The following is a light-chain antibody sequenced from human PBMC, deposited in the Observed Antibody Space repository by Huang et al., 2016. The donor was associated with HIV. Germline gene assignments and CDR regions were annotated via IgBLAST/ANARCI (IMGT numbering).Light chain of an antibody. CDR1: QSIGPY. CDR3: QQRTT. V-gene: IGKV3-11*01. CDR2: DAF. J-gene: IGKJ3*01. Sequence: EIVLTQSPATLSLSPGERATLSCRASQSIGPYLAWYQQKPGQAPRLLIYDAFNRATGIPARFSGSGSGTDFTLTISSLEPEDFAVYYCQQRTTFGPGTKVDIK.